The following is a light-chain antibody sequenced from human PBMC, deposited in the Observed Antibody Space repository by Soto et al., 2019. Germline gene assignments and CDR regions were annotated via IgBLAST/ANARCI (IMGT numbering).Light chain of an antibody. J-gene: IGKJ1*01. V-gene: IGKV1-5*01. CDR1: QTISTW. Sequence: DIQMTQSPSTLSASVGDRVTITCRASQTISTWLAWYQQKPRKAPKLLIFDASSVESGVSSRFSGSGSGTEFTLTITNLQSDDFATYYCQHYWGTFGQGTKVEIK. CDR2: DAS. CDR3: QHYWGT.